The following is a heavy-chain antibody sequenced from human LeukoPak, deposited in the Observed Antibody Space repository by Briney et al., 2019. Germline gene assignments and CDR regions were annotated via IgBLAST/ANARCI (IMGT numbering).Heavy chain of an antibody. CDR1: GFTFSSYW. Sequence: GGSLRLSCAASGFTFSSYWMTWVRQAPGKGLEWVANIKRDGSEKHYVDSVKGRFTISRDNAKNSLYLQMNSLRAEDTAVYYCARGLHFRVYDSSDYYPYWGQGTLVTVSS. D-gene: IGHD3-22*01. J-gene: IGHJ4*02. CDR3: ARGLHFRVYDSSDYYPY. V-gene: IGHV3-7*01. CDR2: IKRDGSEK.